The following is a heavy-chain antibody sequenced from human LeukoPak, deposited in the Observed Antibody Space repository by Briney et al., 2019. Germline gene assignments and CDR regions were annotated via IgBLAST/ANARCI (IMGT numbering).Heavy chain of an antibody. Sequence: PSETLSLPCSVSGGPMSSYYWSWLRQPPGKGGEWFGFIYYSGSTNYNPSLKSRVTISVDTSKNQFSLKLRSVTAADTAVYYCASAIAVADDWYFDLWGRGTLVTVSS. CDR3: ASAIAVADDWYFDL. CDR1: GGPMSSYY. J-gene: IGHJ2*01. CDR2: IYYSGST. D-gene: IGHD6-19*01. V-gene: IGHV4-59*01.